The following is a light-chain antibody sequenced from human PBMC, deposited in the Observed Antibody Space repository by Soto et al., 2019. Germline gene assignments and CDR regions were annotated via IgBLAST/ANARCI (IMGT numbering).Light chain of an antibody. Sequence: DIQMTQSPSSVSASVGDRVFISCRASQGIRSWLAWYQHKPGTAPKLLIYAASTLQSGVPSRFSASGSGTDFTLTISSLQPEDSATYYCQQAVSFPLTFGGGTKVE. CDR2: AAS. J-gene: IGKJ4*01. CDR1: QGIRSW. V-gene: IGKV1-12*01. CDR3: QQAVSFPLT.